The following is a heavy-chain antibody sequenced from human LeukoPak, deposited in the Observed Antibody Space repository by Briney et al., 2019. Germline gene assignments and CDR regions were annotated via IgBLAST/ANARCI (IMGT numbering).Heavy chain of an antibody. Sequence: RSGGSLRLSCAASGFTFSNYWMHGVRQAPGKGLVWVSRTNSDGSSTRYADSVMGRFTISRDNAKNTLYLQMNSLRAEDTAVYYCASISYDSTGYYDYWGQGTLVTVSS. CDR2: TNSDGSST. CDR3: ASISYDSTGYYDY. V-gene: IGHV3-74*01. CDR1: GFTFSNYW. J-gene: IGHJ4*02. D-gene: IGHD3-22*01.